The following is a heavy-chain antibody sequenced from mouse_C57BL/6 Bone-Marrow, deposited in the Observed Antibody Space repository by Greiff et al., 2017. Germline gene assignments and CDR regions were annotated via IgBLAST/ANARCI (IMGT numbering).Heavy chain of an antibody. V-gene: IGHV1-19*01. D-gene: IGHD1-1*02. J-gene: IGHJ2*01. Sequence: VQLQQSGPVLVKPGASVKMSCKASGYTFTDYYMNWVKQSHGKSLEWIGVINPYNGGTSYNQKFKGKATLTVDKSSSTAYMELNSLTSEDSAVYYCAREGGPYYFDYWGQGTTLTVSS. CDR3: AREGGPYYFDY. CDR2: INPYNGGT. CDR1: GYTFTDYY.